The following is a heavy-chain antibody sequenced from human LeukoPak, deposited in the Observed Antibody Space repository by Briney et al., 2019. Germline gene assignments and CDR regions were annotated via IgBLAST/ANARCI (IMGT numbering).Heavy chain of an antibody. V-gene: IGHV3-66*01. Sequence: GGSLRLSCAASGFTVSSNYMSWVRQAPGKGLEWVSVIYSGGSTYYADSVKGRFTISRDNSKNTLYLQMNSLRAEDTAVYYCARDLVFPTTRAFDIWGQGTMVTVSS. CDR2: IYSGGST. CDR3: ARDLVFPTTRAFDI. CDR1: GFTVSSNY. J-gene: IGHJ3*02. D-gene: IGHD5-12*01.